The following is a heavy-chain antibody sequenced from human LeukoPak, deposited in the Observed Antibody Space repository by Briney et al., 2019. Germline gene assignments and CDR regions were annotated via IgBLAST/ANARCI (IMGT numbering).Heavy chain of an antibody. CDR3: ARGSLWYYDFWSGYYFDY. D-gene: IGHD3-3*01. Sequence: PSETLSLTCTVSGASINSSNFYWSWIRQPPGKGLEWIGEINHSGSTNYNPSLKSRVTISVDTSKNQFSLKLSSVTAADTAVYYCARGSLWYYDFWSGYYFDYWGQGTLVTVSS. CDR1: GASINSSNFY. CDR2: INHSGST. V-gene: IGHV4-39*07. J-gene: IGHJ4*02.